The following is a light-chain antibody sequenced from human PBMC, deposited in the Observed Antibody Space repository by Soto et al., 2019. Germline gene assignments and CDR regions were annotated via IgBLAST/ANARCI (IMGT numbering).Light chain of an antibody. CDR2: EVS. Sequence: QSVLTQPASVSGSPGQSVTISCTGTSSDVGGYNYVSWYQHHPGKAPKLMIYEVSKRPAGVSNRFSGSKSGNTASLTISGLQAEDEADYYCSSYTSISTYVFGTGTKLTVL. CDR1: SSDVGGYNY. CDR3: SSYTSISTYV. J-gene: IGLJ1*01. V-gene: IGLV2-14*01.